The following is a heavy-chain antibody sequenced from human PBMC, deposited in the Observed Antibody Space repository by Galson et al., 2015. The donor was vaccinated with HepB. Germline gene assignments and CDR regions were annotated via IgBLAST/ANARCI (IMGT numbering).Heavy chain of an antibody. CDR3: ARDPIYCSGGSCYPFDY. J-gene: IGHJ4*02. Sequence: SVKVSCKASGYTFTSYYMHWVRQAPGQGLEWMGIINPSGGSTSYAQKFQGRVTMTRDTSTSTVYMELSSLRSEDTAVYYCARDPIYCSGGSCYPFDYWGQGTLVTVSS. CDR2: INPSGGST. CDR1: GYTFTSYY. D-gene: IGHD2-15*01. V-gene: IGHV1-46*01.